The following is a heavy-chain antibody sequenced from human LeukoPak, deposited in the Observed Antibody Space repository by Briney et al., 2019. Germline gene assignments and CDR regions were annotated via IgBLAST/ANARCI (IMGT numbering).Heavy chain of an antibody. D-gene: IGHD2-21*02. CDR3: ATGRRRVTSAPPLDY. CDR1: GFTFSHAW. CDR2: FKSIYDGKTT. Sequence: GGPLRLSCAGSGFTFSHAWMYWVGQSPGKGLEGVGRFKSIYDGKTTDYAAPVKGRITISRDDSRNTLFRQMNSLKSEDTGVYYCATGRRRVTSAPPLDYWGQGTVVTVSS. J-gene: IGHJ4*02. V-gene: IGHV3-15*07.